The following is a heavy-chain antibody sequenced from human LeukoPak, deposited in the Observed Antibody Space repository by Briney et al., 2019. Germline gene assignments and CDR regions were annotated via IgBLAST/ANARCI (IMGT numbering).Heavy chain of an antibody. V-gene: IGHV4-59*01. J-gene: IGHJ6*02. Sequence: SETLSLTCTVSGGSISSYYWSWIRQPPGKGLEWIGYIYYSGSTNYNPPLKSRVTISVDMSKNQFSLKLSSVTAADTAVYYCARDTGYYGMDVWGQGTTVTVSS. CDR1: GGSISSYY. CDR2: IYYSGST. CDR3: ARDTGYYGMDV. D-gene: IGHD1-14*01.